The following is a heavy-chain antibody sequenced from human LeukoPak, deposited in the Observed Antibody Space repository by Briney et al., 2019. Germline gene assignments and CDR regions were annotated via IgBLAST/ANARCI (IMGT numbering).Heavy chain of an antibody. CDR2: INWNGGST. D-gene: IGHD3-22*01. Sequence: SGGSLRLSCAASGFSFDDYDMNWVPQAPGKGLEWVSGINWNGGSTGYADSVNGRFTISRDNAKNSLYLQMNSLRAEDTALYYCARDLPQIEYWGQGTLVTVSS. V-gene: IGHV3-20*04. CDR1: GFSFDDYD. CDR3: ARDLPQIEY. J-gene: IGHJ4*02.